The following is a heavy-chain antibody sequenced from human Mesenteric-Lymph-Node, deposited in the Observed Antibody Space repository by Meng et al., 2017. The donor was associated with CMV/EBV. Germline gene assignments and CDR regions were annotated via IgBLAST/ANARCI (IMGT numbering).Heavy chain of an antibody. CDR1: GFTFSDHY. V-gene: IGHV4-59*11. CDR2: ISSSGST. CDR3: ARTRAPTDAFDI. J-gene: IGHJ3*02. Sequence: CAASGFTFSDHYMDWVRQAPGKGLEWIGYISSSGSTYYNPSLRGRVTISGDTSKNHFSLKLTSVTAADTAVYYCARTRAPTDAFDIWGRGTMVTVSS.